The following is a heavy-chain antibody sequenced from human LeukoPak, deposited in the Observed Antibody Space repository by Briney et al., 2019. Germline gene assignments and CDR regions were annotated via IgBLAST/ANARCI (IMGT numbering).Heavy chain of an antibody. Sequence: ASVKVSCKASGYTFTSYGISWVRQAPGQGLEWMGWISAYNGNTNYAQKLQGRVTMTTDTSTSTAYMELRSLRSDDTAVYYCARVPPGVVIMIWFDPWGQGTLVTVP. CDR3: ARVPPGVVIMIWFDP. CDR2: ISAYNGNT. D-gene: IGHD3-16*01. V-gene: IGHV1-18*04. J-gene: IGHJ5*02. CDR1: GYTFTSYG.